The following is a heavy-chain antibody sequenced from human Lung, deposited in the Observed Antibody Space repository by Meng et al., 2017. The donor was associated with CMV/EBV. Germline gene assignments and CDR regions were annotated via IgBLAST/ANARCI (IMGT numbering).Heavy chain of an antibody. CDR3: ARPGGKRPGAFDF. Sequence: ASVKVSCKASGSSFTDYFLHWVRQAPGQGLEWMGWINFNSGTTNYAQAFRGRITMTRDTSISAVYMELSRLRSDDTAFYYCARPGGKRPGAFDFWGPGPMVTVSS. CDR2: INFNSGTT. J-gene: IGHJ3*01. V-gene: IGHV1-2*02. CDR1: GSSFTDYF. D-gene: IGHD3-16*01.